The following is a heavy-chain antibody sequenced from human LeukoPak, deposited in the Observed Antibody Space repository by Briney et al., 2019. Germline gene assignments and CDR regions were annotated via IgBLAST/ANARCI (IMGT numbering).Heavy chain of an antibody. V-gene: IGHV4-39*02. J-gene: IGHJ4*02. CDR2: VYYGGRT. CDR3: ARLRKGRYFDYFFES. Sequence: SKTLSLTCTVSGCSVSTINSYWRWIRQPPGKGLEWIGNVYYGGRTNYSPSLRSRFTMSVDTSKNRFSLKMTSVTAADTAVYFCARLRKGRYFDYFFESWGQGALVTVSS. D-gene: IGHD3-9*01. CDR1: GCSVSTINSY.